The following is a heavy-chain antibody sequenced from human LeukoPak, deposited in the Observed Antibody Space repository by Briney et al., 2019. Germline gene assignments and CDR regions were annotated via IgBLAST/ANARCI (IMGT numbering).Heavy chain of an antibody. CDR3: ARTRNYYDSSGYYLVGAFDI. D-gene: IGHD3-22*01. V-gene: IGHV4-59*12. Sequence: KPSETLSLTCTVSGGSISSYYWSWIRQPPGKGLEWIGYIYYIGSTNYNPSLKSRVTISVDTSKNQFSLKLSSVTAADTAVYYCARTRNYYDSSGYYLVGAFDIWGQGTMVTVSS. CDR1: GGSISSYY. J-gene: IGHJ3*02. CDR2: IYYIGST.